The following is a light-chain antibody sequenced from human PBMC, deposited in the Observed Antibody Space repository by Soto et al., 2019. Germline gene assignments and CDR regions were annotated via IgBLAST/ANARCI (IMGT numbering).Light chain of an antibody. Sequence: QFALTQPASVSGSPGQSITISCTGTSSDVGGYDYVSWYQQHPGKAPKLMISEVSNRPSGVSDRFSGSKSGNTASLTISGLQAEDEADYYCSSFTSSSHVLFGGGTKLTVL. J-gene: IGLJ2*01. CDR3: SSFTSSSHVL. CDR1: SSDVGGYDY. CDR2: EVS. V-gene: IGLV2-14*03.